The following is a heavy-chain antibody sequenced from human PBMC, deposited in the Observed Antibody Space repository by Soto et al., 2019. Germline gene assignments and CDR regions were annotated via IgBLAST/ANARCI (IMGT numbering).Heavy chain of an antibody. CDR2: IIPIFGTA. D-gene: IGHD3-22*01. V-gene: IGHV1-69*13. CDR3: ASAPYYYDSSGSGPPFDY. J-gene: IGHJ4*02. CDR1: GGTFSSYA. Sequence: ASVKVSCKASGGTFSSYAISWLRQSPGQGLEWMGGIIPIFGTANYAQKFQGRVTITADESTSTAYMELSSLRSEDTAVYYCASAPYYYDSSGSGPPFDYWGQGTLVTVS.